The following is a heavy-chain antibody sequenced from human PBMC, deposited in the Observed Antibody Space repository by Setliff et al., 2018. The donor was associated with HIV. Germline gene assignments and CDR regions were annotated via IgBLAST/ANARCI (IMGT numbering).Heavy chain of an antibody. CDR1: DDSMTSNY. Sequence: KTSETLSLTCTVSDDSMTSNYWSWIRQPPGKGLEWIGYIYYSGSTNYKPSLESRVTILIDTSKNQISLHLTSVTAADTAVYYCARAIWSDYLYYFDYWGQGSLVTVSS. CDR2: IYYSGST. CDR3: ARAIWSDYLYYFDY. J-gene: IGHJ4*02. D-gene: IGHD3-3*01. V-gene: IGHV4-59*12.